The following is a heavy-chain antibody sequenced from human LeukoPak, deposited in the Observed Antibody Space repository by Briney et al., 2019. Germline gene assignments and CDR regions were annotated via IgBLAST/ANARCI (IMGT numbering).Heavy chain of an antibody. J-gene: IGHJ4*02. V-gene: IGHV3-7*01. D-gene: IGHD2-15*01. Sequence: PGGSLKLSCAASGFTFSSYWMSWVRQAPGKGLEWVANIKQDGREKYYVDSVKGRFTISRDNAKNSLYLQMNSPRAEDTAVYYCARYSKTDIVVVVDFDYWGQGTLATVSS. CDR3: ARYSKTDIVVVVDFDY. CDR1: GFTFSSYW. CDR2: IKQDGREK.